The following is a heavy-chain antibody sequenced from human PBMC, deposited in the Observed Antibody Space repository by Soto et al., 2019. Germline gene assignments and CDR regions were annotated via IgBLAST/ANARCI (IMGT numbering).Heavy chain of an antibody. D-gene: IGHD1-26*01. CDR2: IHHTGYT. J-gene: IGHJ4*02. Sequence: SETLSLTCGVSGSSISNDNWWVWIRQPPGKGLEWIGYIHHTGYTYSNPALKSRLTMSVDTSKNQFSLRLSSVTAVDTAVYYCATKDNGKYFFVSWGQGALVTVSS. CDR3: ATKDNGKYFFVS. V-gene: IGHV4-28*01. CDR1: GSSISNDNW.